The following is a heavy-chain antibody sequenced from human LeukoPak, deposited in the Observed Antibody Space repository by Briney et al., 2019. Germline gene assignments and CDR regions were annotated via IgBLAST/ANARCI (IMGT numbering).Heavy chain of an antibody. V-gene: IGHV1-46*01. D-gene: IGHD5-18*01. CDR3: ARESGRIQLWDRRAFDI. Sequence: ASVKVSCKASGYTFTSYYMHWVRQAPGQGLEWMGIINPSGGSTSYAQKFQGRVTMTRDMSTSTVYMELSSLRSEDTAVYYCARESGRIQLWDRRAFDIWNQGTMPT. CDR2: INPSGGST. CDR1: GYTFTSYY. J-gene: IGHJ3*02.